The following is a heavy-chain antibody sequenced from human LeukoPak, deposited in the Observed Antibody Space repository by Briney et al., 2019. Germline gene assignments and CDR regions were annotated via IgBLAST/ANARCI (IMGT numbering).Heavy chain of an antibody. CDR2: IKWNGGST. CDR3: ARKDRLGYSYGQGPFDF. CDR1: GFTFDDYG. J-gene: IGHJ4*02. D-gene: IGHD5-18*01. V-gene: IGHV3-20*04. Sequence: GGSLRLSCAASGFTFDDYGMNWVRQAPGKGLEWVSGIKWNGGSTGSVDSVKGRFTISRDNAKNSLYLQMNSLRAEDTAVYYCARKDRLGYSYGQGPFDFWGQGTLVTVSS.